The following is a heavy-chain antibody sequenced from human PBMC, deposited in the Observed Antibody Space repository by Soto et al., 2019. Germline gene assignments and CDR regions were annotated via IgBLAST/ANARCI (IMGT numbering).Heavy chain of an antibody. CDR2: INHSGST. Sequence: SETLSLTCAVYGGSFSGYYWSWIRQPPGKGLEWIGEINHSGSTNYNPSLKSRVTISVDTSKNQFSLKLSSVTAADTAVYYCARRGGGYSYGAVFAFDIWGQGTMVTVSS. CDR1: GGSFSGYY. V-gene: IGHV4-34*01. D-gene: IGHD5-18*01. CDR3: ARRGGGYSYGAVFAFDI. J-gene: IGHJ3*02.